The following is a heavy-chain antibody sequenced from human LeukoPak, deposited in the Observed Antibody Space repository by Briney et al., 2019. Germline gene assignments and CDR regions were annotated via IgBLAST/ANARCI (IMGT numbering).Heavy chain of an antibody. CDR1: GFTFSSYE. CDR3: ARTAVNAFDI. CDR2: ISSSGGTI. J-gene: IGHJ3*02. Sequence: GGSLRLSCAASGFTFSSYEMNWVRQAPGKGLEWVSYISSSGGTIYYADSMKGRFTISRDNAKNSLYLQMNSLRAEDTAVYYCARTAVNAFDIWGQGTMVTVSS. V-gene: IGHV3-48*03. D-gene: IGHD2-21*02.